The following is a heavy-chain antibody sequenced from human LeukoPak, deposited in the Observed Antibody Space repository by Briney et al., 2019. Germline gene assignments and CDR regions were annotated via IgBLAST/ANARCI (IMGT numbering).Heavy chain of an antibody. CDR2: IIPIFGTA. D-gene: IGHD3-3*01. J-gene: IGHJ5*02. Sequence: ASVKVSCKASGGTFSSYAISWVRQAPGQGLEWMGGIIPIFGTANYAQEFQGRVTITADESTSTAYMELSSLRSEDTAVYYCARVPYDTIFGVVITSNWFDPWGQGTLVTVSS. CDR1: GGTFSSYA. CDR3: ARVPYDTIFGVVITSNWFDP. V-gene: IGHV1-69*13.